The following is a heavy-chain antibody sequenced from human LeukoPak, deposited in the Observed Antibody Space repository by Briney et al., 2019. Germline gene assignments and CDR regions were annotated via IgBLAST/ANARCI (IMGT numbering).Heavy chain of an antibody. CDR2: ISAYNGNT. V-gene: IGHV1-18*01. CDR3: ARVDSLTGYSYGPPDY. D-gene: IGHD5-18*01. Sequence: ASVKVSCKASGSTFTSYGISWVRQAPGQGREWMGWISAYNGNTNYAQKLQGRVTMTTDTSTSTAYMELRSLRSDDTAVYYCARVDSLTGYSYGPPDYWGQGTLVTVSS. J-gene: IGHJ4*02. CDR1: GSTFTSYG.